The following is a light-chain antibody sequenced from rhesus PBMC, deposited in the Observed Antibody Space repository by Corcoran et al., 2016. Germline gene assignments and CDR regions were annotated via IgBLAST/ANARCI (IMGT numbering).Light chain of an antibody. Sequence: DIQMTQSPSSLSASVGDTVTITCRASQGISSYLNWFLQKPGNAPTLLIYDASSLESGVPSRFRGNGSGTDFTLTISSLQPEDFASYYCLQHNTYPLTFGGGTKVEIK. V-gene: IGKV1-28*02. CDR3: LQHNTYPLT. CDR2: DAS. CDR1: QGISSY. J-gene: IGKJ4*01.